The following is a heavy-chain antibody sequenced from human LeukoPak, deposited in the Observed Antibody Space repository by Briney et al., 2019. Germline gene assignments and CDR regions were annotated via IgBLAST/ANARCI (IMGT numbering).Heavy chain of an antibody. CDR2: IYSGGST. Sequence: GGSLRLPCAASGFTVSSNYMSWVRQAPGKGLEWVSVIYSGGSTYYADSVKGRFTISRDNSKNTLYLQMNSLRAEDTAVYYCASLRPHYYDSSGWSGMDVWGQGTTVTVSS. CDR3: ASLRPHYYDSSGWSGMDV. V-gene: IGHV3-53*01. D-gene: IGHD3-22*01. CDR1: GFTVSSNY. J-gene: IGHJ6*02.